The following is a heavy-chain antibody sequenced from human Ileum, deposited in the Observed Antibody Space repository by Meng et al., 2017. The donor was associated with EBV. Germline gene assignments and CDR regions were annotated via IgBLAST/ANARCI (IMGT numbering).Heavy chain of an antibody. J-gene: IGHJ1*01. CDR3: SLGDSSHFF. D-gene: IGHD2-21*01. CDR1: GFNFSIYW. CDR2: INIDGSAT. Sequence: EVQLVESGGGLVQPGGYLRLSCAASGFNFSIYWKHWVRQAPGKGLVWVSHINIDGSATTSSDSFLRRFTISSVNATNTLFLQMLSLIAADTSVYYCSLGDSSHFFWGQGTLVTVSS. V-gene: IGHV3-74*01.